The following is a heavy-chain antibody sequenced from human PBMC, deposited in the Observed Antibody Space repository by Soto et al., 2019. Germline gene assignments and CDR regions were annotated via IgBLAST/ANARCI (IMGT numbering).Heavy chain of an antibody. CDR2: IYSGGST. CDR3: ARDGGSSTRGGMDV. J-gene: IGHJ6*02. D-gene: IGHD6-6*01. Sequence: PGGSLRLSCAASGFTVSSNYMSWVRQAPGKGLEWVSVIYSGGSTYYADSVKGRFTISRDNSKNTLYLQMNSLRAEDTAVYYCARDGGSSTRGGMDVWGQGTTVTVSS. CDR1: GFTVSSNY. V-gene: IGHV3-53*01.